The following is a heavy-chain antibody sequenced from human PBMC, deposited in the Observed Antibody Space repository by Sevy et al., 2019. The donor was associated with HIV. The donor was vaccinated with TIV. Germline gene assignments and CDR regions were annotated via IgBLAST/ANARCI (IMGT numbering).Heavy chain of an antibody. CDR1: GFTFSSYS. J-gene: IGHJ6*02. Sequence: GGSLRLSCAASGFTFSSYSMNWVRQAPGKGLEWVSSISSSSSYIYYADSVKGRFTISRDNAKNSLYRQMNSLRAEDTAVYYCARAYTSFSSGWYKDYYGMDVWGQGTTVTVSS. CDR3: ARAYTSFSSGWYKDYYGMDV. D-gene: IGHD6-19*01. V-gene: IGHV3-21*01. CDR2: ISSSSSYI.